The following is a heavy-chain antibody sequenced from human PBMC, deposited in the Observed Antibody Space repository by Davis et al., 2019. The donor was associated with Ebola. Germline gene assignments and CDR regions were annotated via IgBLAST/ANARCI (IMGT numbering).Heavy chain of an antibody. CDR1: GFTFSSYG. D-gene: IGHD3-3*01. CDR3: AKVERGT. Sequence: GESLKISCAASGFTFSSYGMHWVRQAPGKGLERVAVISYDGSNKYYADSVKGRFTISRDNSKNTLYLQMNSLRAEDTAVYYCAKVERGTWGQGTLVTVSS. J-gene: IGHJ5*02. V-gene: IGHV3-30*18. CDR2: ISYDGSNK.